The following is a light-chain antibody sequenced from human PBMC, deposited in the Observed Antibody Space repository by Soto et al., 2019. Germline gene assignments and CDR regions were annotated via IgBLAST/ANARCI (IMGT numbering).Light chain of an antibody. V-gene: IGKV1-5*03. CDR3: QQYNSYPHT. J-gene: IGKJ4*01. CDR2: KAS. CDR1: QSISSW. Sequence: DIQMTQSPSTLSASLGDRVTITCRASQSISSWLAWYQQKPGKAPKLLIYKASSLESGVPSRFSGSGSGTEFTLTISSLQPDDFATYYCQQYNSYPHTFGGGTKVEIK.